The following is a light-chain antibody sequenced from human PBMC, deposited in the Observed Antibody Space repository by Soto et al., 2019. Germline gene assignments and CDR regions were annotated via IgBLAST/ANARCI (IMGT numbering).Light chain of an antibody. CDR1: QSISNW. Sequence: DIQMTQSPSTLSASVGDRVTITCRASQSISNWLAWYQQKPGKAPNLLIYDASSLESGVPSRFSGSGSGTEFTLTISSLQPDDFATYYCQQYSTYPWTFGQGTKVEIE. V-gene: IGKV1-5*01. J-gene: IGKJ1*01. CDR2: DAS. CDR3: QQYSTYPWT.